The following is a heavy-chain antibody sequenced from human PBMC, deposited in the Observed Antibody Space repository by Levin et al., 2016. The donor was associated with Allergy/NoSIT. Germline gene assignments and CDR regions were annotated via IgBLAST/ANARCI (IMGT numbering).Heavy chain of an antibody. CDR3: AKDWDVVVPASGDV. CDR2: ISGSGGST. V-gene: IGHV3-23*01. Sequence: VRQAPGKGLEWVSAISGSGGSTYYADSVKGRFTISRDNSKNTLYLQMNSLRAEDTAVYYCAKDWDVVVPASGDVWGQGTTVTVSS. D-gene: IGHD2-2*01. J-gene: IGHJ6*02.